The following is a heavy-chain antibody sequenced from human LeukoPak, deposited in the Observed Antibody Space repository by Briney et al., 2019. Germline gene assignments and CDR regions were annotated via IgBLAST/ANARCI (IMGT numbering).Heavy chain of an antibody. J-gene: IGHJ4*02. CDR3: ARAGDDIVATIVGPFDY. V-gene: IGHV3-7*01. D-gene: IGHD5-12*01. CDR1: GFTFSSYW. CDR2: IKQDGSEK. Sequence: GGSLRLSCAASGFTFSSYWMSWVRQAPGKGLEWVANIKQDGSEKYYVDSVKGRFTISRDNAKNSLYLQMNSLRAEDTAVYYYARAGDDIVATIVGPFDYWGQGTLVTVSS.